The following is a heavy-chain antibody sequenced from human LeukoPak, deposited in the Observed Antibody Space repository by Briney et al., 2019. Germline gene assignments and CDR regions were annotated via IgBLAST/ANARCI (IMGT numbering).Heavy chain of an antibody. V-gene: IGHV3-30*01. CDR1: GFTFSSYA. Sequence: GGSLRLFCAASGFTFSSYAMHWVRQAPGKGLEWVAVISYDGSNKYYADSVKGRFTISRDNSKNTLYLQMNSLRAEDTAVYYCARGRSNYDYYYYMDVWGKGTTVTVSS. D-gene: IGHD4-11*01. CDR2: ISYDGSNK. J-gene: IGHJ6*03. CDR3: ARGRSNYDYYYYMDV.